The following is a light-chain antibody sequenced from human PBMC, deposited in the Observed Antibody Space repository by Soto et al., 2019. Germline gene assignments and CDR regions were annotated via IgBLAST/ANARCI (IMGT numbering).Light chain of an antibody. J-gene: IGKJ1*01. Sequence: DIQLTQSPAFLSACVGDRVTITCRASQGISTYLAWYQQKPGKAPTLLIYAAYTLQSGVPSRFSGSGSGTEFTLTISSLQPEDFATYYCQQLNTYPLTFGQGTKVEIK. V-gene: IGKV1-9*01. CDR2: AAY. CDR3: QQLNTYPLT. CDR1: QGISTY.